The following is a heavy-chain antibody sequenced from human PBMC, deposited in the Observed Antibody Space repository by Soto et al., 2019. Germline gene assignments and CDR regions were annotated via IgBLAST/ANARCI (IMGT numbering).Heavy chain of an antibody. Sequence: QVQLVESGGGVVQPGRSLRLSCAASGFTFSSYAMHWVRQAPGKGLEWVAVISYDGSNKYYADSVKGRFTISRDNSKNTLYLQMNSLRAEDTAVYYCASGRGVGVYYYYGMDVWGQGTTVTVSS. CDR1: GFTFSSYA. V-gene: IGHV3-30-3*01. CDR3: ASGRGVGVYYYYGMDV. D-gene: IGHD1-26*01. J-gene: IGHJ6*02. CDR2: ISYDGSNK.